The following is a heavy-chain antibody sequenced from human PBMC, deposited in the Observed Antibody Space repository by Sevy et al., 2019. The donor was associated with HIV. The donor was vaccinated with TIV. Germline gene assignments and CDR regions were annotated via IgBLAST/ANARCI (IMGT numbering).Heavy chain of an antibody. CDR2: IIPIFGTA. D-gene: IGHD6-13*01. CDR3: ARGEGSSSWPFYYYYYIDV. Sequence: ASLKVSCKASGGTFSSYAISWVRQAPGQGLEWMGGIIPIFGTANYAQKFQGRVTITADESTSTAYMELSSLRSEDTAVYYCARGEGSSSWPFYYYYYIDVWGKGTTVTVSS. V-gene: IGHV1-69*13. J-gene: IGHJ6*03. CDR1: GGTFSSYA.